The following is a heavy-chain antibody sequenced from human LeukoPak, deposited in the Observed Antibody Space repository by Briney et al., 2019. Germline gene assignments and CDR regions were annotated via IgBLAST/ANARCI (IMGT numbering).Heavy chain of an antibody. D-gene: IGHD5-12*01. Sequence: GGSLRLSCAASGFTVSSNSMNWVRQAPGKGLEWVSVIYSGGNTYYADSVKDRFTISRDNSKNTLYLQMSGLRTEDTAVYYCARDTENSAYGWGAFDIWGQGTMVTVSS. V-gene: IGHV3-66*01. J-gene: IGHJ3*02. CDR1: GFTVSSNS. CDR3: ARDTENSAYGWGAFDI. CDR2: IYSGGNT.